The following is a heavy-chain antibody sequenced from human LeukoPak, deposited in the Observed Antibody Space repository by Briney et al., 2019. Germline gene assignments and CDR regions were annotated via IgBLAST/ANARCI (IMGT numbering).Heavy chain of an antibody. CDR1: GFTFNNFG. J-gene: IGHJ6*03. CDR2: ISCDGGTQ. CDR3: ARAGLGYSSSWDYYYYMNV. Sequence: GGSLRLSCAASGFTFNNFGMQWVRQTPGKGLEWVTVISCDGGTQYYADSVKGRFTISRDDSKNTLYLQMNSLRADDTAVYYCARAGLGYSSSWDYYYYMNVWGKGTTVTVSS. D-gene: IGHD6-13*01. V-gene: IGHV3-30*03.